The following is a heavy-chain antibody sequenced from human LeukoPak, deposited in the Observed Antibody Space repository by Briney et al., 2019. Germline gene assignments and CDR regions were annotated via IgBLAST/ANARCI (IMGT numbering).Heavy chain of an antibody. CDR3: TASVVLRYFDWLPASHDAFDI. CDR1: GFTFSNAW. D-gene: IGHD3-9*01. J-gene: IGHJ3*02. Sequence: PGGSLRLSCAASGFTFSNAWMSWVRQAPGKGLEWVGRIKSKTDGGTTDYAAPVKGRFTISRDDSKNTLYLQMNSLKTEDTAVYYCTASVVLRYFDWLPASHDAFDIWGQGTMVTVSS. CDR2: IKSKTDGGTT. V-gene: IGHV3-15*01.